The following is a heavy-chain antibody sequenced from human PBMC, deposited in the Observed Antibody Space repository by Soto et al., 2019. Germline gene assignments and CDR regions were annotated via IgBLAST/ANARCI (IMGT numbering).Heavy chain of an antibody. J-gene: IGHJ4*02. CDR2: ISGSGGST. CDR1: GFTFSSYA. Sequence: PGGSLRLSCAASGFTFSSYAMSWVRHAPGKGLEWVSAISGSGGSTYYADSVKGRFTISRDNSQNTLYLQMNRLRTEDTAVYYCPKGRSSGYYYFGYLGQGSLVAASS. D-gene: IGHD3-22*01. V-gene: IGHV3-23*01. CDR3: PKGRSSGYYYFGY.